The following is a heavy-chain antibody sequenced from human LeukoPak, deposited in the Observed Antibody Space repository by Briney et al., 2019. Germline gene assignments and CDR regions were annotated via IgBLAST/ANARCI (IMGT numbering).Heavy chain of an antibody. Sequence: SETLSLTCTVSGGSISSYYWSWIRQPPGKGLEWIGYIYYSGSTNYNPSLKSRVTISIDTSKNQFSLRLSSVTAADTAVYYCAREDEYYFDYWGQGTLVTVSS. CDR3: AREDEYYFDY. J-gene: IGHJ4*02. CDR1: GGSISSYY. V-gene: IGHV4-59*01. CDR2: IYYSGST. D-gene: IGHD5-24*01.